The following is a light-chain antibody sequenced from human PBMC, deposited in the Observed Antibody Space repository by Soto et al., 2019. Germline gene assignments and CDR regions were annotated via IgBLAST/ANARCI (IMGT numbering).Light chain of an antibody. CDR2: DVS. CDR3: SSDPTSNTRQIL. CDR1: SSDVGGYNY. V-gene: IGLV2-14*01. J-gene: IGLJ1*01. Sequence: QSALTQPASVSWAPGQSITISCTGTSSDVGGYNYVSWYPQPPGKAPKFMIYDVSNRPSGVSNRFSCSNSGNTASLTISGLQAEDDAAYECSSDPTSNTRQILFGTGTNLTVL.